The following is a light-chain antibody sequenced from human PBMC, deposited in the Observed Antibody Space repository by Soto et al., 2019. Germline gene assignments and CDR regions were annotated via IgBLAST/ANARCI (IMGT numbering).Light chain of an antibody. CDR2: WAS. J-gene: IGKJ3*01. V-gene: IGKV4-1*01. CDR3: QQYYSTPLT. CDR1: QSVLYSSNNKNY. Sequence: DIVLTQSPDSLAVSLGERATINCKSRQSVLYSSNNKNYLAWYQQKPGQPPKLLIAWASTREFGVPDRFSGSGSGTDFTLTISSLQAEDVAVYYCQQYYSTPLTFGPGTKVDIK.